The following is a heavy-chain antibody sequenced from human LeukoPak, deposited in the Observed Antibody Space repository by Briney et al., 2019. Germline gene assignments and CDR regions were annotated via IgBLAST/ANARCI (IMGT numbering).Heavy chain of an antibody. V-gene: IGHV4-59*01. J-gene: IGHJ4*02. CDR1: GGSMSNYY. Sequence: SETLSLTCTVSGGSMSNYYWNWIRQPPGKGLEWIGYIYYSGSTNYNPSLKSRVTISVDTSKNQFTLKLSSVTAADTAVYYCARGRYGWLPFDFWGQGTLLTVSS. CDR2: IYYSGST. CDR3: ARGRYGWLPFDF. D-gene: IGHD3-16*01.